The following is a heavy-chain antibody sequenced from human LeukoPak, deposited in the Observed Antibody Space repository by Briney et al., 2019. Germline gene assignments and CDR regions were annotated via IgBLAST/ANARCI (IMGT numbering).Heavy chain of an antibody. Sequence: ASVKVSCKVSGYTLTELSMHWVRQAPGKGLEWMGGFDPEDGETIYAQKFQGRVTMTEDTSTDTAYMELSSLRSEDTAVYYCARVLTRDNYYLRFEYWGQGTLVTVST. CDR2: FDPEDGET. J-gene: IGHJ4*02. CDR3: ARVLTRDNYYLRFEY. D-gene: IGHD3-10*01. V-gene: IGHV1-24*01. CDR1: GYTLTELS.